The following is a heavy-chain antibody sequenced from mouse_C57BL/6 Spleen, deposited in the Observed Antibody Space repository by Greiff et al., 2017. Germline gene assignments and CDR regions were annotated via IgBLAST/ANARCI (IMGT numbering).Heavy chain of an antibody. Sequence: QVQLQQSGAELVRPGASVTLSCKASGYTFTDYEMHWVKQTPVHGLEWIGAIDPETGGTAYNQKFKGKAILTADKSSSTAYMELRSLTSEDSAVYYCTRGRELSPLDYWGQGTTLTVSS. CDR3: TRGRELSPLDY. J-gene: IGHJ2*01. CDR1: GYTFTDYE. V-gene: IGHV1-15*01. D-gene: IGHD4-1*01. CDR2: IDPETGGT.